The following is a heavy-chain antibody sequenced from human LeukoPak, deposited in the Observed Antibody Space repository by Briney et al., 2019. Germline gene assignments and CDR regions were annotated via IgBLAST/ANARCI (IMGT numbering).Heavy chain of an antibody. CDR2: IYYSGST. J-gene: IGHJ4*02. V-gene: IGHV4-59*08. CDR1: GGSISSYY. D-gene: IGHD4-17*01. CDR3: ARHGDFHDY. Sequence: PSETLSLTCTVSGGSISSYYWSWIRQPPGKGLEWIGYIYYSGSTNFNPSLKSRVTISVDTSKNQFSLKLSSVTAADTAVYYCARHGDFHDYWGQGTLVTVSS.